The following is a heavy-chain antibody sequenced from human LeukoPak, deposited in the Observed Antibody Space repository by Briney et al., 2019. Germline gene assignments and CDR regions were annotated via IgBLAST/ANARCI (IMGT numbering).Heavy chain of an antibody. CDR3: AKDRRGTVVRGPIMQTRDYYFEY. Sequence: GGSLRLSCAASGFTFSSYGMHWVRQAPGKGLEWVAFIRYDGSNKYYADSVKGRFTISRDNSKNTLYLQMNSLRAEDTAVYYCAKDRRGTVVRGPIMQTRDYYFEYWGQGTLVTVSS. J-gene: IGHJ4*02. D-gene: IGHD3-10*01. CDR2: IRYDGSNK. V-gene: IGHV3-30*02. CDR1: GFTFSSYG.